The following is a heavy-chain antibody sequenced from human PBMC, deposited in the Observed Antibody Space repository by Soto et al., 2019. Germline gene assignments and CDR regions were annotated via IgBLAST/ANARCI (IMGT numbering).Heavy chain of an antibody. CDR1: EYTFTDYY. CDR3: AREKAPTVVTSYFFDY. D-gene: IGHD4-17*01. Sequence: ASVKVSCKASEYTFTDYYMHLLRHAPGQGLEWMGWINPNSGATNFAQNFQGRVTMTRDTSISTAYMELSRLRSDDTAIYYCAREKAPTVVTSYFFDYWGQGTLVTVSS. J-gene: IGHJ4*01. CDR2: INPNSGAT. V-gene: IGHV1-2*02.